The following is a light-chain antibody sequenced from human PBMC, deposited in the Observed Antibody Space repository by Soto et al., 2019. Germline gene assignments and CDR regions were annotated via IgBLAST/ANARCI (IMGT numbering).Light chain of an antibody. CDR3: QHYNDYSRM. Sequence: DIQMTQSPSTLSASIGDRVTITCRTSQSVDSGLAWYQQKPGKAPKLLIYKASSLQTGVPSRFSGSASGTEFTLTISSLQPDAFATYYCQHYNDYSRMFGQGTKVEIK. CDR2: KAS. V-gene: IGKV1-5*03. J-gene: IGKJ1*01. CDR1: QSVDSG.